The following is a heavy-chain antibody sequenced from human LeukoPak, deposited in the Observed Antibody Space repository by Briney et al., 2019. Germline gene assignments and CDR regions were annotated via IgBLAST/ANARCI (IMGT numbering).Heavy chain of an antibody. CDR3: ARDPLDGYSSGWYYFDY. V-gene: IGHV3-74*01. D-gene: IGHD6-19*01. J-gene: IGHJ4*02. CDR2: INSDGSST. CDR1: GFTFSSYW. Sequence: GGPLRLSCAASGFTFSSYWMHWVRQAPGKGLVWVSRINSDGSSTSYADSVKRRFTISRDNAKNTLYLQMNSLRAEDTAVYYCARDPLDGYSSGWYYFDYWGQGTLVTVSS.